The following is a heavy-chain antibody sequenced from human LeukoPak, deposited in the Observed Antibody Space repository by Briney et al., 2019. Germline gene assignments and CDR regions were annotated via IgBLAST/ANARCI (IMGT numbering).Heavy chain of an antibody. V-gene: IGHV4-34*01. CDR3: ARAPPGYYYGSGSYYTPYFDY. CDR1: GGSFSGYF. J-gene: IGHJ4*02. D-gene: IGHD3-10*01. CDR2: INHSGST. Sequence: PSETLSLTCAVYGGSFSGYFWSWIRQPPGKGLEWIGEINHSGSTNYSPSLKSRVTISVDTSKNQFSLKLSSVTAADTAVYYCARAPPGYYYGSGSYYTPYFDYWGQGTLVTVSS.